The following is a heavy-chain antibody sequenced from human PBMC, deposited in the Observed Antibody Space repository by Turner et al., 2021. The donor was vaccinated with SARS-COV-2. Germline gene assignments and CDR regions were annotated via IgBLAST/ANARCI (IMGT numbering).Heavy chain of an antibody. J-gene: IGHJ6*02. V-gene: IGHV4-39*01. CDR2: IYYSGSA. D-gene: IGHD5-18*01. CDR3: ARLMDTAMDYYGTDV. CDR1: VGSISSSSYY. Sequence: QLQLQESGPELVKPSETLSLPCTVPVGSISSSSYYWGWIRQPPGKGLEWIGNIYYSGSAYYNPSLKSRVTISVDPSKNQFSLKLTSVTAADTAVYYCARLMDTAMDYYGTDVWGQGTTVTVSS.